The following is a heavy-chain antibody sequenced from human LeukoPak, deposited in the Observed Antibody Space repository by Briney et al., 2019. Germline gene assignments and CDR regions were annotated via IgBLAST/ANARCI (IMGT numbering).Heavy chain of an antibody. J-gene: IGHJ4*02. D-gene: IGHD2-2*01. CDR2: INHSGST. CDR3: ARRCSSTSCHGKYFDY. Sequence: SETLSLTCAVYGESFSGYYWSWIRQPPGKGLEWIGEINHSGSTNYNPSLKSRVTISVDTSKNQFSLKLSSVTAADTAVYYCARRCSSTSCHGKYFDYWGQGTLVTVSS. V-gene: IGHV4-34*01. CDR1: GESFSGYY.